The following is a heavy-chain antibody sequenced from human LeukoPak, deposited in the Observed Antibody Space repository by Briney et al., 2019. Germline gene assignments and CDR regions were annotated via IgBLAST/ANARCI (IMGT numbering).Heavy chain of an antibody. CDR1: GFTFSSYG. Sequence: PGRSLRLSCAASGFTFSSYGMHWVRQAPGKGLEWVAVISYDGSNKYYADSVKGRFTISRDNSKNTLYLQMNSLRAEDTAVYYCAKDQYSSSWYYYYYGMDVWGQGTTVTVSS. J-gene: IGHJ6*02. D-gene: IGHD6-13*01. V-gene: IGHV3-30*18. CDR3: AKDQYSSSWYYYYYGMDV. CDR2: ISYDGSNK.